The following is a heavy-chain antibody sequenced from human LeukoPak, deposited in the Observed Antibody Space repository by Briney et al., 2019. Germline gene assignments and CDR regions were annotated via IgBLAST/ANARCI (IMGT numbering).Heavy chain of an antibody. J-gene: IGHJ5*02. CDR2: IYTSGST. CDR3: AGNYYGLGSSYGLPNWFDP. V-gene: IGHV4-61*02. CDR1: GGSISSGSYY. Sequence: PSETLSLTCTVSGGSISSGSYYWSWIRQPAGKGLEWIGRIYTSGSTNYNPSLKSRVTISVDTSKNQFSLKQSSVTAADTAVYYCAGNYYGLGSSYGLPNWFDPWGQGTLVTVSS. D-gene: IGHD3-10*01.